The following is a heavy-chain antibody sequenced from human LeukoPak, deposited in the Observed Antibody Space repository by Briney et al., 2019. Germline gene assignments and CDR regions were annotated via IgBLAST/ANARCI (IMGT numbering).Heavy chain of an antibody. CDR3: ARAMSTFGGVRNYFDS. J-gene: IGHJ4*02. D-gene: IGHD3-16*01. V-gene: IGHV3-48*04. CDR2: VSISSGTI. Sequence: GGSLRLSCAASGFTFSGHNMNWVRQAPGKGLEWISFVSISSGTIYYADSVKGRFRISRDNAKSSLDLEMNSLRAEDTAVYYCARAMSTFGGVRNYFDSWGQGTLVIVSS. CDR1: GFTFSGHN.